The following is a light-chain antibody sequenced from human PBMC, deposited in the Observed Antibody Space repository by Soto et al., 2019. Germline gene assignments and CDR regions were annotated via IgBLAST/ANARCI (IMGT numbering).Light chain of an antibody. CDR2: DVS. Sequence: QSALTQPRSVSGSPGQSVTISCTGTSSDVGGYNYVSWYQQHPGKAPKLMIYDVSKRPSGVHDRFSGSKSGNTASLTISGLQAEDEADYYCCSYAGNYYVFGTGTKVTVL. CDR1: SSDVGGYNY. J-gene: IGLJ1*01. V-gene: IGLV2-11*01. CDR3: CSYAGNYYV.